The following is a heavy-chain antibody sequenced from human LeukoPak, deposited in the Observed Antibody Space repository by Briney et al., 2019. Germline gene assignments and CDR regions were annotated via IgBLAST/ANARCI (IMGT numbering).Heavy chain of an antibody. Sequence: SETLSPTCTVSGGSVSSGSYYWSWIRQPPGKGLEWIGYIYYSGSTNYNPSLKSRVTISVDTSKNQFSLKLSSVTAADTAVYYCARATYYYDSSGYYWVPIDYWGQGTLVTVSS. J-gene: IGHJ4*02. CDR3: ARATYYYDSSGYYWVPIDY. D-gene: IGHD3-22*01. V-gene: IGHV4-61*01. CDR2: IYYSGST. CDR1: GGSVSSGSYY.